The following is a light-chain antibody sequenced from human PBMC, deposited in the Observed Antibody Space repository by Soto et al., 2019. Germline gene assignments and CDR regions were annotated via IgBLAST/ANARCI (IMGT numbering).Light chain of an antibody. J-gene: IGKJ1*01. CDR2: WAS. V-gene: IGKV4-1*01. Sequence: VMTQSPVTLSVSPGESATLSCRASQSVLSSSNNKNSLTWYQQKPGQPPKLLISWASTRESGVPDRFSGSGSGTEFTLTISSLQAEDVAVYYCQQYFSDTWTFGHVTKVDIK. CDR1: QSVLSSSNNKNS. CDR3: QQYFSDTWT.